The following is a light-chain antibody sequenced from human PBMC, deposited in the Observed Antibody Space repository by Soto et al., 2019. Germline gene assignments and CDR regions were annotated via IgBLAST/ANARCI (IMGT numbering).Light chain of an antibody. Sequence: QSVLTQPPSVSGAPGQRVTIPCTGSSSNIGADFDVHWYQHLPGTAPKLLIYDNINRPSGVPDRFSGSKSGTSASLAITGLQAEDEADYYCQSYDSSLSAVVFGGGTKLTVL. CDR2: DNI. J-gene: IGLJ2*01. CDR3: QSYDSSLSAVV. CDR1: SSNIGADFD. V-gene: IGLV1-40*01.